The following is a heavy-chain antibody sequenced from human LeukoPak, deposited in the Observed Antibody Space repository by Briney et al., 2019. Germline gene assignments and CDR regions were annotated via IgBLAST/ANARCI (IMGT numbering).Heavy chain of an antibody. V-gene: IGHV1-69*13. J-gene: IGHJ4*02. CDR3: ASYSTGLAYCGGDCYSDDY. D-gene: IGHD2-21*02. CDR2: ISPIFGTA. Sequence: SVKVSCKASGGTFISYSLSWVPPAHAPALDWMGPISPIFGTANYAQKFQGRVTITADESTSTAYMELSSLRSEDTAVYYCASYSTGLAYCGGDCYSDDYWGQGTLVTVSS. CDR1: GGTFISYS.